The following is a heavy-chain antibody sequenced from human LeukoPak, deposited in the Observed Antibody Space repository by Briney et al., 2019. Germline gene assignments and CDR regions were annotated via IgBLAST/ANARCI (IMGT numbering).Heavy chain of an antibody. V-gene: IGHV3-23*01. CDR2: ISGSGGST. D-gene: IGHD3-10*01. CDR3: AKDSHPNRGAGYYFDY. J-gene: IGHJ4*02. Sequence: GGSLRLSWAASGFTFSSYAMSWVSQAPGKGLEWVSAISGSGGSTYYADSVKGRFTISRDNSKNTLYLQMNSLRAEDTAVYYCAKDSHPNRGAGYYFDYWGQGTLVTVSS. CDR1: GFTFSSYA.